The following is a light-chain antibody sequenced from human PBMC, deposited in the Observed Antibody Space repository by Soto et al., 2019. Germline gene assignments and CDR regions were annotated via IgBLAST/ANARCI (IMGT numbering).Light chain of an antibody. CDR2: AAS. V-gene: IGKV1-39*01. J-gene: IGKJ1*01. CDR3: RQSYTNPRT. Sequence: DIQMTQSPSSLSASVGDRVTITCRASQSITTYLNWYQQKPGQAPRLLIYAASSLQSGVPSRFSGSGSGTEFTLTISSLQPEDFATYYCRQSYTNPRTFGRGTKAEIK. CDR1: QSITTY.